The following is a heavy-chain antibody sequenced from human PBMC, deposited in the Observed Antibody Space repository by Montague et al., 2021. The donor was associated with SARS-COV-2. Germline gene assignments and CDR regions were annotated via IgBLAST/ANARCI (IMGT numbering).Heavy chain of an antibody. V-gene: IGHV4-34*01. Sequence: SETLSLTCAVSGGSFSGYDWTWSRHSQGTGLEWNWVITVYRSTNYNPSLNIRVTVTSSMSKNQFSLKLKSVTAADTAVYYCARGRVEITMMAVVFTGGIYYFDYWGRGTLVTVSS. CDR3: ARGRVEITMMAVVFTGGIYYFDY. J-gene: IGHJ4*02. CDR1: GGSFSGYD. CDR2: ITVYRST. D-gene: IGHD3-22*01.